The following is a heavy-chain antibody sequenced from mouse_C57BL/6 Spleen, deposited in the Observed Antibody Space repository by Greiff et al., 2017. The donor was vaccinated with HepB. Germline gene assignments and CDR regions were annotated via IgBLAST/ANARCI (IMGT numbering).Heavy chain of an antibody. V-gene: IGHV1-80*01. J-gene: IGHJ2*01. D-gene: IGHD2-3*01. Sequence: QVHVKQSGAELVKPGASVKISCKASGYAFSSYWMNWVKQRPGKGLEWIGQIYPGDGDTNYNGKFKGKATLTADKSSSTAYMQLSSLTSEDSAVYFCARWDGPYFDYWGQGTTLTVSS. CDR1: GYAFSSYW. CDR2: IYPGDGDT. CDR3: ARWDGPYFDY.